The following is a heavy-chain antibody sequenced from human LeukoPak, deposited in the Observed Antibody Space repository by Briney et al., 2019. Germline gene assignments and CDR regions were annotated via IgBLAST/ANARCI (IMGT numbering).Heavy chain of an antibody. CDR3: ARGGYSSGWYYFDY. J-gene: IGHJ4*02. CDR1: GGSIRSYY. CDR2: IYYSGST. Sequence: SETLSLTRTVSGGSIRSYYWSWIRQPPGKGLEWIGYIYYSGSTKYNPSLKSRVTISVDTSKNQFSLKLSSVTAADTAVYYCARGGYSSGWYYFDYWGQGTLVTVSS. D-gene: IGHD6-19*01. V-gene: IGHV4-59*01.